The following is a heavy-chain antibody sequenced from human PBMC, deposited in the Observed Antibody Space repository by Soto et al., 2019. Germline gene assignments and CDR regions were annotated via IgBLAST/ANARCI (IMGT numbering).Heavy chain of an antibody. CDR2: IYHSGTT. CDR1: GDSISRGYH. Sequence: PSETLSLTCAVSGDSISRGYHWAWIRQPPGKGLEWVASIYHSGTTYYNPSLTSRVTISVDTSKNQFSLKLSSVTAADTAVYYCASRGLATNAFDIWGQGTMVTVSS. V-gene: IGHV4-38-2*01. J-gene: IGHJ3*02. D-gene: IGHD5-12*01. CDR3: ASRGLATNAFDI.